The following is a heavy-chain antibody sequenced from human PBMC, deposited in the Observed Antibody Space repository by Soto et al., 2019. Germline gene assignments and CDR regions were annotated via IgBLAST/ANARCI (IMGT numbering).Heavy chain of an antibody. J-gene: IGHJ4*02. Sequence: QVQLQQWGAGLLKPSETLSLTCAVYGGSFSGYYWSWIRQPPAKGLEWIGEINRSGSTSYNPSLKSRATISVDTSKNQFSLNLNSVTAADTAVYYCARASITMVVPDYWGQGTLVTVS. CDR1: GGSFSGYY. CDR2: INRSGST. V-gene: IGHV4-34*01. CDR3: ARASITMVVPDY. D-gene: IGHD3-22*01.